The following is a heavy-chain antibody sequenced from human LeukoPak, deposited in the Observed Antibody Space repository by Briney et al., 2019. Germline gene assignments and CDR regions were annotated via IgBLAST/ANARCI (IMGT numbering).Heavy chain of an antibody. V-gene: IGHV4-39*07. D-gene: IGHD6-13*01. CDR2: IYYSGST. J-gene: IGHJ4*02. Sequence: SETLSLTCTVSGGSISSSSYYWGWIRQPPGKGLEWIGSIYYSGSTYYNPSLKSRVTISVDTSKNQFSLKLSSVTAADTAVYYCARRGGSWYPDYWGQGTLVTVSS. CDR3: ARRGGSWYPDY. CDR1: GGSISSSSYY.